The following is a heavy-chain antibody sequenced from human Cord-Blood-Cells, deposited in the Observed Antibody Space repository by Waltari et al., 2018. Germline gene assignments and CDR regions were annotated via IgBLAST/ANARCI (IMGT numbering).Heavy chain of an antibody. V-gene: IGHV3-74*01. D-gene: IGHD4-17*01. CDR2: INSDGSST. J-gene: IGHJ6*02. CDR1: GFTFSSYW. CDR3: ARSIRLPTVTTYYYYYGMDV. Sequence: EVQLVESGGGLVQHGGSLRLSCAASGFTFSSYWMHWVRHAPGKGLVWVSRINSDGSSTSYADSVKGRFTISRDNAKNTLYLQMNSLRAEDTAVYYCARSIRLPTVTTYYYYYGMDVWGQGTTVTVSS.